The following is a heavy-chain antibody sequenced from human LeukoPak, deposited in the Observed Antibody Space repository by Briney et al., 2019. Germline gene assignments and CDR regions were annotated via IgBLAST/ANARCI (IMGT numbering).Heavy chain of an antibody. J-gene: IGHJ4*02. CDR1: GFTVSSNY. CDR2: IYSGGST. D-gene: IGHD3-16*01. CDR3: ARDPSSPHSSGGVTSY. V-gene: IGHV3-66*01. Sequence: GGSLRISCAASGFTVSSNYMSWVRQAPGKGLEWVSVIYSGGSTYYADSVKGRFTISRDNSKNTLYLQMNSLRAEDTAVYYCARDPSSPHSSGGVTSYWGQGTLVTVSS.